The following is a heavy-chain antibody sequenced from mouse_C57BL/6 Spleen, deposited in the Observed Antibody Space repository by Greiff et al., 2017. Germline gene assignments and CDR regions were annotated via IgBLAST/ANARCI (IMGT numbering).Heavy chain of an antibody. V-gene: IGHV1-26*01. J-gene: IGHJ2*01. Sequence: VQLQQSGPELVKPGASVKISCKASGYTFTDYYMNWVKQSHGKSLEWIGDINPNNGGISYNQKFKGKATLTVDKSSSTAYMELRSLTSEDSAVYYCARHDDGFLYFDYWGQGTTLTVAS. D-gene: IGHD2-3*01. CDR3: ARHDDGFLYFDY. CDR2: INPNNGGI. CDR1: GYTFTDYY.